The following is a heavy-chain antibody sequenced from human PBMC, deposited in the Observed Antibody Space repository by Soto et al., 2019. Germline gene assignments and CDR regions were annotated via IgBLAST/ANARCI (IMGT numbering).Heavy chain of an antibody. D-gene: IGHD2-15*01. Sequence: GGSLRLSCAASGFTFSSYAMSWVRQAPGKGLEWVSAISGSGGSTYYADSVKGRFTISRDNSKNTLYLQMNSLRAEDTAVYYCAKGGYCSGGSCYLHWFDPWGQGTLVTVSS. CDR3: AKGGYCSGGSCYLHWFDP. V-gene: IGHV3-23*01. CDR2: ISGSGGST. J-gene: IGHJ5*02. CDR1: GFTFSSYA.